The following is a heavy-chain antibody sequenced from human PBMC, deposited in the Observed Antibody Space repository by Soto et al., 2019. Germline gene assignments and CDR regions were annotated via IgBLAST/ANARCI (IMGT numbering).Heavy chain of an antibody. CDR2: INPNSGGT. V-gene: IGHV1-2*02. J-gene: IGHJ6*02. D-gene: IGHD1-1*01. Sequence: GASVKVSCKASGYTFTGYYMHWVRQAPGQGLEWMGWINPNSGGTNYAQKFQGRVTMTRDTSISTAYMELSRLRSDDTAVYYCARDLGGNYYYYYGMDVWGQGTTVTVS. CDR1: GYTFTGYY. CDR3: ARDLGGNYYYYYGMDV.